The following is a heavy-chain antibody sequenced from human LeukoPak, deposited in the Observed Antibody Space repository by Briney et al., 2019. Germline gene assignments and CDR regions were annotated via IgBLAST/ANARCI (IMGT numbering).Heavy chain of an antibody. V-gene: IGHV4-4*07. CDR1: GGSISSYY. J-gene: IGHJ5*02. CDR3: ARDLFGYGDYGNWFDP. Sequence: PSETLSLTCTVSGGSISSYYWSWIRQPAGKGLEWTGRIYTSGSTNYNPSLKSRVTMSVDTSKNQFSLKLSSVTAADTAVYYCARDLFGYGDYGNWFDPWGQGTLVTVSS. CDR2: IYTSGST. D-gene: IGHD4-17*01.